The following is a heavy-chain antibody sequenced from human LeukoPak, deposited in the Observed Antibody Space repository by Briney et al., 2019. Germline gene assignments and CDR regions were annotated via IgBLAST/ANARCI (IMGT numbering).Heavy chain of an antibody. CDR3: ARAYYSNPYYYYMDV. V-gene: IGHV4-59*13. CDR2: ISYSGST. J-gene: IGHJ6*03. Sequence: SETLSLTCTVSGGSICYYYWSWIRQPPGKGLQWLGYISYSGSTNYNPFLKSRVTISADTSKNQFSLKLSSVTAADTAVYYCARAYYSNPYYYYMDVWGKGATVTVSS. D-gene: IGHD4-11*01. CDR1: GGSICYYY.